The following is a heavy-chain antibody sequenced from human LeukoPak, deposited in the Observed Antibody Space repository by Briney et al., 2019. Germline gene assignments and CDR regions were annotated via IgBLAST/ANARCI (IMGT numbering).Heavy chain of an antibody. CDR1: RGSPTGAN. D-gene: IGHD2-2*01. J-gene: IGHJ4*02. V-gene: IGHV4-59*01. Sequence: SETLSLTCTVSRGSPTGANSSSRPQPPGKGLEWIGYIYYSGSTNYNPSLKSRVTISVDTSKNQFSLKLSPVTAADTAVNYCAIVPDYCSSTSCYAAGGDYWGQGTLVTVSS. CDR2: IYYSGST. CDR3: AIVPDYCSSTSCYAAGGDY.